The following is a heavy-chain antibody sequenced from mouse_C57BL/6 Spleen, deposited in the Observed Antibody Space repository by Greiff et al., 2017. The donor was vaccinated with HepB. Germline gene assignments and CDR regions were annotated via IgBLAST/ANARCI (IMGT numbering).Heavy chain of an antibody. CDR2: IYPSDSET. CDR3: AREGNTGVPDWYFDV. D-gene: IGHD1-1*01. Sequence: VKLQQPGAELVRPGSSVKLSCKASGYTFTSYWMAWVKQRPGQGLEWIGNIYPSDSETHYNQKFKDKATLTVDKSSSTAYMQLSSLTSEDSAVYYCAREGNTGVPDWYFDVWGTGTTVTVAS. CDR1: GYTFTSYW. V-gene: IGHV1-61*01. J-gene: IGHJ1*03.